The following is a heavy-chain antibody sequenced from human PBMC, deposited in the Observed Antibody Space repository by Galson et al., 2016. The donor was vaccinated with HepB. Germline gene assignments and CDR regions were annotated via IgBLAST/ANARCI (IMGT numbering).Heavy chain of an antibody. CDR3: ARDETGYCRSTSCYTYYHGMDV. D-gene: IGHD2-2*02. CDR2: IWYDGSDK. J-gene: IGHJ2*01. V-gene: IGHV3-33*01. Sequence: SLRLSCAASGFTFRSYALHWVRQAPGKGLAWVAVIWYDGSDKYYADSVKGRFTISRDNSKNTLYLQMNSLRAEDTAVYYCARDETGYCRSTSCYTYYHGMDVWGRGTLVTVSS. CDR1: GFTFRSYA.